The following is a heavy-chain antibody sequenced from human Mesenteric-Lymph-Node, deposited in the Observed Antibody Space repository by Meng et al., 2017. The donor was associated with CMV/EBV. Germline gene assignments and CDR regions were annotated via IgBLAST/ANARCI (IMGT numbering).Heavy chain of an antibody. J-gene: IGHJ4*02. CDR2: MDPKSGDT. V-gene: IGHV1-8*01. CDR1: GYTCTDYD. D-gene: IGHD3-10*01. Sequence: ASGYTCTDYDINWVRQATGQGLEWMGWMDPKSGDTSLAQKFQGRVSMTRDTSLSTAYMDLSGLTSEDTAVYYCARGSPNYFGSGGYFWGQGTLVTVSS. CDR3: ARGSPNYFGSGGYF.